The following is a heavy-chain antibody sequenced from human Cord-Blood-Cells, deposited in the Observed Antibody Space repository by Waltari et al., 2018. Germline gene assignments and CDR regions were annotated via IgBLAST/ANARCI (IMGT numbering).Heavy chain of an antibody. D-gene: IGHD3-10*01. V-gene: IGHV4-39*01. CDR3: ARIGTMVRGVARAFDI. CDR2: IYYSGST. Sequence: QLQLQESGPGLVKPSETLYLTCTFPGCSTSISSYSWVWFRYPPGKGREWIGSIYYSGSTYYNPSLKSRVTISVDTSKNQFSLKLSSVTAADTAVYYCARIGTMVRGVARAFDIWGQGTMVTDSS. J-gene: IGHJ3*02. CDR1: GCSTSISSYS.